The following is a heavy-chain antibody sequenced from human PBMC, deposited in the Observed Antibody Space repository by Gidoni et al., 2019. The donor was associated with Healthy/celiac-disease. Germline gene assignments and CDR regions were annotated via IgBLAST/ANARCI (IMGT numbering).Heavy chain of an antibody. D-gene: IGHD2-2*01. Sequence: EVQLVQSGAEVKKPGESLKISCKGSGYSFTSYWIGWVRQMPGKGLEWMGIIYPCDSDTRYSPSFQGQVTISADKSISTAYLQWSSLKASDTAMYYCAIMGYCSSTSCYQFDPWGQGTLVTVSS. CDR3: AIMGYCSSTSCYQFDP. V-gene: IGHV5-51*01. CDR1: GYSFTSYW. CDR2: IYPCDSDT. J-gene: IGHJ5*02.